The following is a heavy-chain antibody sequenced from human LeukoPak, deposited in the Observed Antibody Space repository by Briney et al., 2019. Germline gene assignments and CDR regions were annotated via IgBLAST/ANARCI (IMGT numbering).Heavy chain of an antibody. J-gene: IGHJ4*02. CDR2: ISAYNGNT. D-gene: IGHD1-26*01. V-gene: IGHV1-18*01. Sequence: ASVKVSCKASGYTFTSYGISWVRQAPGQGLEWMGWISAYNGNTNYAQKLQGRVTMTTDTSTSTAYVELRSLRSDDTAVYYCASRSGSYYGTGYWGQGTLVTVSS. CDR1: GYTFTSYG. CDR3: ASRSGSYYGTGY.